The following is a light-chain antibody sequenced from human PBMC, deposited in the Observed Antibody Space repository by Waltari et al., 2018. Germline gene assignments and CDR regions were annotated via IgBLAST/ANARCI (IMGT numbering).Light chain of an antibody. CDR1: SANIGAGYA. CDR3: QSYDSSLSGSVV. V-gene: IGLV1-40*01. CDR2: CNS. Sequence: QSVLTQPPSVSGAPGQRVTISCTGSSANIGAGYAVHLYQQLPGPAPNLLFYCNSNRPSGVPDRFSGSKSGTSASLAITGLQAEDEADYYCQSYDSSLSGSVVFGGGTKLTVL. J-gene: IGLJ2*01.